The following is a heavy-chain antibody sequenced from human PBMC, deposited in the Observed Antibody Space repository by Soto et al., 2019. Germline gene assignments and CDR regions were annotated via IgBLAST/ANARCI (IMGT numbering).Heavy chain of an antibody. CDR2: IIPIFGTA. Sequence: SVKGSCKSSAGTLSRYAMSLVRQAPGQGLEWMGGIIPIFGTANYAQKFQGRVTITADESTSTAYMALRSLRSEDTAVYYCASPRVVAATGYYYYGMDVWGQGTTVTVSS. J-gene: IGHJ6*02. CDR3: ASPRVVAATGYYYYGMDV. CDR1: AGTLSRYA. V-gene: IGHV1-69*13. D-gene: IGHD2-15*01.